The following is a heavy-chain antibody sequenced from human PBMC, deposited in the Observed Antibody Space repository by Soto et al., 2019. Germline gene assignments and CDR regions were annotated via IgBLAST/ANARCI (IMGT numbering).Heavy chain of an antibody. D-gene: IGHD6-19*01. J-gene: IGHJ5*02. CDR2: IDGSGGDI. CDR1: GITFSSYS. V-gene: IGHV3-23*01. Sequence: GSLRLSCAASGITFSSYSMGWVRQAPGTGLEWVSVIDGSGGDISLADSVKGRFTISRDNSKSTLFLHMSRLRAEDTGRYYCAKGVGAGAYVETSPFSPWGKETLAPLAS. CDR3: AKGVGAGAYVETSPFSP.